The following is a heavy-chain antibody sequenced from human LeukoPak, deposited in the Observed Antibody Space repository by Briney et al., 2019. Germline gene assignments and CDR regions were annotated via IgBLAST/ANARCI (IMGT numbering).Heavy chain of an antibody. D-gene: IGHD2-21*01. CDR2: ISAYNGNT. V-gene: IGHV1-18*01. CDR1: GYTFTSYD. J-gene: IGHJ4*02. CDR3: ASAVDTYCGGDCYSPPGY. Sequence: GASVKVSCKASGYTFTSYDISWVRQAPGQGLEWMGWISAYNGNTNYAQKLQGRVTMTTDTSTSTAYMELRSLRSDDTAVYYCASAVDTYCGGDCYSPPGYWGQGTLVTVSS.